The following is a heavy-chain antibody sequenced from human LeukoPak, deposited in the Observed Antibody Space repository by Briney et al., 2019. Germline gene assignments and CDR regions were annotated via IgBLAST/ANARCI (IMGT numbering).Heavy chain of an antibody. CDR1: GFTFSSYW. J-gene: IGHJ5*02. V-gene: IGHV3-74*01. CDR2: INSDGSST. Sequence: GGSLRLSCAASGFTFSSYWMHWVRQAPGKGLEWVSRINSDGSSTSYADSVKGRFTISRDNAKNTLYLQMNSLRAEDTAVYYCARASGYDYSWFDLWGQGTLVTVSS. CDR3: ARASGYDYSWFDL. D-gene: IGHD5-12*01.